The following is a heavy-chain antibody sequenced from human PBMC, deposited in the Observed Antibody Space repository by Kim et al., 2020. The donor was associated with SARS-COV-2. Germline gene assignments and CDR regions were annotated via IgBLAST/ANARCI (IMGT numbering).Heavy chain of an antibody. V-gene: IGHV4-59*01. J-gene: IGHJ3*02. CDR3: ARVTSGSYDAFDI. Sequence: NYTPSLKSRVPISVDTSKNQFSLKLSSVTAADTAVYYCARVTSGSYDAFDIWGQGTMVTVSS. D-gene: IGHD1-26*01.